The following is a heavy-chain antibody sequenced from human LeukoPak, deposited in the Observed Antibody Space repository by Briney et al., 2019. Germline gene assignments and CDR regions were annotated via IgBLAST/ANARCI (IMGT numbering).Heavy chain of an antibody. CDR3: AREGDYGGNTYYFDY. CDR2: ISAYNGNT. J-gene: IGHJ4*02. CDR1: GYTFTSYG. D-gene: IGHD4-23*01. V-gene: IGHV1-18*01. Sequence: ASVKVSCKASGYTFTSYGISWVRQAPGQGLEWMGWISAYNGNTNYAQKLQGRVTMTTDASTSTAYMELRSLRSDDTAVYYCAREGDYGGNTYYFDYWGQGTLVTVSS.